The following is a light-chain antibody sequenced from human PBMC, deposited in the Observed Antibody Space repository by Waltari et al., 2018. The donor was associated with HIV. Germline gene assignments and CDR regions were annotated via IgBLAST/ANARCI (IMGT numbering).Light chain of an antibody. Sequence: QSVLTQPPSVSGAPGQTVTISCTGLPSTGEPASEVHWYQQFPGAATKLIFFRNIRRSAGVPDRFSCSWSETSAALTIAGRQAEDEARYYCRSCDRARNDHYVFGSGTEVTVL. CDR2: RNI. CDR3: RSCDRARNDHYV. CDR1: PSTGEPASE. V-gene: IGLV1-40*01. J-gene: IGLJ1*01.